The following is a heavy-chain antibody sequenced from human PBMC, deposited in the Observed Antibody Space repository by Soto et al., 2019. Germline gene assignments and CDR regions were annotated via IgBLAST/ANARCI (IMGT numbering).Heavy chain of an antibody. CDR2: INAGNGNT. CDR1: GYTFNSYA. Sequence: GASVKVSCKASGYTFNSYAMHWVRQAPGQRLEWMGWINAGNGNTKYSQKFQGRVTITRDTSASTAYMELSSLRSEDTAVYYCARAGYSSSWYLWFDPWGQGTLVTVSS. J-gene: IGHJ5*02. V-gene: IGHV1-3*01. CDR3: ARAGYSSSWYLWFDP. D-gene: IGHD6-13*01.